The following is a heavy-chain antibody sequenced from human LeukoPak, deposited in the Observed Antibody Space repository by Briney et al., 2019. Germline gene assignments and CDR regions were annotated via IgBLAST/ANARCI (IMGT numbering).Heavy chain of an antibody. CDR2: IYYSGST. CDR1: GGSISSYY. J-gene: IGHJ3*02. V-gene: IGHV4-59*08. Sequence: PSETLSLTCTVSGGSISSYYWSWIRQPPGKGLEWIGYIYYSGSTNYNPSLKSRVTISVDTSKNQFSLKLSSVTAADTAVYYCARAAGSAFDIWGQGTMVTVSS. CDR3: ARAAGSAFDI. D-gene: IGHD6-13*01.